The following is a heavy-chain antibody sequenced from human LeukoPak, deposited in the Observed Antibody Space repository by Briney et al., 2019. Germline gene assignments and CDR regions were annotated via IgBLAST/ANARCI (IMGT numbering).Heavy chain of an antibody. D-gene: IGHD3-10*01. V-gene: IGHV1-46*01. CDR3: ARGPSITLIRGGQWYYYMDV. Sequence: GASVKVSCKASGYTFTGYYIHWVRQAPGQGLEWMGLINPSAGSTNYAQKFQGRVTMTRDTSTSTVYMELSSLRFEDTAVYYCARGPSITLIRGGQWYYYMDVWGKGTTVTISS. CDR2: INPSAGST. CDR1: GYTFTGYY. J-gene: IGHJ6*03.